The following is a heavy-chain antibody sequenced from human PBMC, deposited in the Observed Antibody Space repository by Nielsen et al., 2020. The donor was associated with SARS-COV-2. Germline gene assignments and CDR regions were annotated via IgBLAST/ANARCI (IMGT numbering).Heavy chain of an antibody. CDR1: GYSFTSYW. CDR2: IYPGDSDT. V-gene: IGHV5-51*01. Sequence: GGSLRLSCKGSGYSFTSYWIGWVRQMPGKGLEWMGIIYPGDSDTRYRPSFQGQVTISADKSISTAYLQWSSLKASDTAMYYCALWFGELLPGMDVWGQGTTVTVSS. D-gene: IGHD3-10*01. CDR3: ALWFGELLPGMDV. J-gene: IGHJ6*02.